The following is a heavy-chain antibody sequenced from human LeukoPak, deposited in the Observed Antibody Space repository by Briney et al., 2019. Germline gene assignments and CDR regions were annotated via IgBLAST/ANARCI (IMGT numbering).Heavy chain of an antibody. J-gene: IGHJ4*02. D-gene: IGHD2-15*01. Sequence: GGSLRLSCAAPGFTFSSYAMHWVRQAPGKGLKWVAVISYDGSNKYYADSVKGRFTISRDNSKNTLYLQMNSLRAEDTAVYYCAKGSIVVVVAGLYFDYWGQGTLVTVSS. CDR2: ISYDGSNK. V-gene: IGHV3-30-3*01. CDR1: GFTFSSYA. CDR3: AKGSIVVVVAGLYFDY.